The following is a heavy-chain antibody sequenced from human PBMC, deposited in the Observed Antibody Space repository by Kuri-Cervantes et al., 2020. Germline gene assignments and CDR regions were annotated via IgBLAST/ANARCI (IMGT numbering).Heavy chain of an antibody. J-gene: IGHJ6*03. D-gene: IGHD3-10*01. CDR2: IYYSGST. CDR1: GGSISSGDYY. V-gene: IGHV4-30-4*02. Sequence: SETLSLTCTVSGGSISSGDYYWSWIRQPPGKGLEWIGYIYYSGSTYYNPSLKSRVTISVDTSKNQFSLKLSSVTAADTAVYYCARMMVQGVTSFYYYYMDVWGKGTTVTVSS. CDR3: ARMMVQGVTSFYYYYMDV.